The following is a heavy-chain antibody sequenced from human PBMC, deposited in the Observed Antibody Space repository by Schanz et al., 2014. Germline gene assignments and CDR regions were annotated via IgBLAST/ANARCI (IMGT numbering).Heavy chain of an antibody. CDR2: IGGSGDST. V-gene: IGHV3-23*01. CDR3: AEHVRSLTGNDY. D-gene: IGHD3-9*01. J-gene: IGHJ4*02. CDR1: GFTFSNHA. Sequence: EVHLLESGGGLVQPGGSLRLSCAASGFTFSNHALSWVRQAPGKGVEWVSGIGGSGDSTHYADSGKGRFIISRDNSKNTLKLQVNSLRAEDTAVYYCAEHVRSLTGNDYWGQGTLVTVSS.